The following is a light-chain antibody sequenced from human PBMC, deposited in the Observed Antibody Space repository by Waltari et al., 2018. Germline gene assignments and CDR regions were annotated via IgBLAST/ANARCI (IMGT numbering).Light chain of an antibody. CDR3: CSYAGSGTYV. V-gene: IGLV2-23*02. Sequence: QSALTQPASVSGTPGQSITISCTGTNSDVGNYNLVSWYQHHPGEAPKLMICEVIKRPSGVSNRFSGSNSGNTASLTISGLQAEDEADYYCCSYAGSGTYVFGTGTKVTVL. CDR2: EVI. J-gene: IGLJ1*01. CDR1: NSDVGNYNL.